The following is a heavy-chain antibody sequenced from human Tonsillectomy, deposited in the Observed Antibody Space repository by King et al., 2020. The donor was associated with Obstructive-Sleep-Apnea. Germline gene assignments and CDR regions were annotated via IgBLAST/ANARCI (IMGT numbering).Heavy chain of an antibody. D-gene: IGHD4-23*01. CDR1: GGSISSGDYY. V-gene: IGHV4-30-4*01. CDR2: IYYSGST. CDR3: AREDYYGGKGFDY. J-gene: IGHJ4*02. Sequence: QLQESGPGLVKPSQTLSLTCTVSGGSISSGDYYWSWIRQPPGKGVEWIGYIYYSGSTYYNPSLKSRVTISVDTSKNHFSLKLSSVTAADTAVYYCAREDYYGGKGFDYWGQGTLVTVSS.